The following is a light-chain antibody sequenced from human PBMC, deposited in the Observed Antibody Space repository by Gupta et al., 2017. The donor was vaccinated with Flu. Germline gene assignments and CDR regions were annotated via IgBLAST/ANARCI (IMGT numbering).Light chain of an antibody. Sequence: QSVLTQPPSASGTPGQRVVISCSGSDFNIGNNYFYWYQQFPGTAPKLLIYRNDQRPSGVPDRFSGTRSGTSASLAISGLRSEDEADYYCVAWDDSRCAWVFGGGTKLTVL. CDR1: DFNIGNNY. J-gene: IGLJ3*02. V-gene: IGLV1-47*01. CDR2: RND. CDR3: VAWDDSRCAWV.